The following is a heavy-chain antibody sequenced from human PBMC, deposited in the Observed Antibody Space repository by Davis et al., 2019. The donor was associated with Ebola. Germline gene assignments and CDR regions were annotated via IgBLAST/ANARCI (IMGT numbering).Heavy chain of an antibody. Sequence: SETLSLTCDVSGGSLSGHYWSWIRQPPGKGLEWIGSIYNSGSTYYNPSLESRVTISVDTSKNQLSLKLTSVTATDTAVYYCARPVSPGYTYGYYYYDMDVWGQGTTVTVSS. CDR3: ARPVSPGYTYGYYYYDMDV. CDR2: IYNSGST. J-gene: IGHJ6*02. CDR1: GGSLSGHY. V-gene: IGHV4-39*01. D-gene: IGHD5-18*01.